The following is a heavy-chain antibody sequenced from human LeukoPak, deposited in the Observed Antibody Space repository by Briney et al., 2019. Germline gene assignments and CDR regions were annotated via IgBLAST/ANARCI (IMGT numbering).Heavy chain of an antibody. CDR3: AASSPQNWKTHEY. V-gene: IGHV1-24*01. J-gene: IGHJ4*02. CDR2: FEPEDGET. CDR1: GHTLIALS. Sequence: ASVKVSCKVSGHTLIALSMHWVRQAPGKGVEWLGGFEPEDGETIYAQEFQGRVTMTEDTSTDTAYMELSSLRSEDTAVYYCAASSPQNWKTHEYWGQGTLVTVSS. D-gene: IGHD1-1*01.